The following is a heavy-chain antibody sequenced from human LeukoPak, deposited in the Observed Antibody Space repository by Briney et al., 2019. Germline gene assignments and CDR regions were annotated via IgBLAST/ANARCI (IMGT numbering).Heavy chain of an antibody. Sequence: SETLSLTCTVSGASISSYYGSWFRRPPGKGLEWIAYIFPSGSINFNPSLKSRVSISVDGSKNNFSLDLSSVTAADTAVYYCARRRDETATAAGYYHMDVWGKGTTVTVSS. CDR2: IFPSGSI. CDR1: GASISSYY. D-gene: IGHD3-22*01. J-gene: IGHJ6*03. CDR3: ARRRDETATAAGYYHMDV. V-gene: IGHV4-4*09.